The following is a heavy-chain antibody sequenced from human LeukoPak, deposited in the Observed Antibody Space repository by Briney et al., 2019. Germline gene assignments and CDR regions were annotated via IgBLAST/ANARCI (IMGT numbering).Heavy chain of an antibody. D-gene: IGHD3/OR15-3a*01. CDR1: GITFKNYA. Sequence: PGGSLRLSCAASGITFKNYAMYWVRQAPGKGLDWVSGISGNGGSTYYADSVKGRFTISRDNSKNTLYLQMNSLRVEDTAVYYCANKYDFGGQGTLDTVSS. CDR2: ISGNGGST. J-gene: IGHJ4*02. CDR3: ANKYDF. V-gene: IGHV3-23*01.